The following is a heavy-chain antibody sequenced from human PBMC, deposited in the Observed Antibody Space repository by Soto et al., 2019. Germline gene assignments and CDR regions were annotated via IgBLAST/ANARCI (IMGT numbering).Heavy chain of an antibody. Sequence: SGPTLVNPTETLTLTCTVSGFSLSNARMGVSWIRQPPGKALEWLAHIFSNDEKSYSTSLKSRLTISKDTSKSQVVLTMTNMDPVDTATYYCARILRLPYTYSSVWFDPWGQGTLVTVSS. J-gene: IGHJ5*02. D-gene: IGHD6-25*01. CDR3: ARILRLPYTYSSVWFDP. CDR1: GFSLSNARMG. V-gene: IGHV2-26*01. CDR2: IFSNDEK.